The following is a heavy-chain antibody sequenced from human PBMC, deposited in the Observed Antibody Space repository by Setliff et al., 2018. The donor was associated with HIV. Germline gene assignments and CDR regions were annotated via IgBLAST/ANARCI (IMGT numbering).Heavy chain of an antibody. D-gene: IGHD6-19*01. CDR1: GGSISSYY. CDR2: IYISGST. CDR3: ARDRSSGWSKDWFDT. V-gene: IGHV4-4*07. J-gene: IGHJ5*02. Sequence: PSETPSLTCTVSGGSISSYYWSWIRQPAGKGLEWIGHIYISGSTNYNPSFNSRVTMSVDTSKNQFSLRLTPVTAADTAMYHCARDRSSGWSKDWFDTWGQGILVTVSS.